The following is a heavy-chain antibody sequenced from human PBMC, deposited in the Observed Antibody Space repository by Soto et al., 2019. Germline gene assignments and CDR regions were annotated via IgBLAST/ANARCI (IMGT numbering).Heavy chain of an antibody. J-gene: IGHJ6*02. CDR3: ARVPLSDGDFWSGYLFHYYYYGMDV. CDR2: IKQDGSEK. Sequence: GGSLRLSCAASGFTFSSYWMSWVRQAPRKGLEWVANIKQDGSEKYYVDSVKGRFTISRDNAKNSLYLQMNSLRAEDTAVYYCARVPLSDGDFWSGYLFHYYYYGMDVWGQGTTVTVSS. V-gene: IGHV3-7*05. CDR1: GFTFSSYW. D-gene: IGHD3-3*01.